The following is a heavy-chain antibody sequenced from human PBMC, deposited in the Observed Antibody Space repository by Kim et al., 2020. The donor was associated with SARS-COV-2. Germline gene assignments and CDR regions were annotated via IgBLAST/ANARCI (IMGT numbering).Heavy chain of an antibody. Sequence: GSGGRKDYASSGGGRFSISRDNSKTTLWLEMNSLRVEDTAIYYCSEAHSDSWGQGTLVTVSS. CDR2: GSGGRK. V-gene: IGHV3-23*01. D-gene: IGHD1-26*01. J-gene: IGHJ4*02. CDR3: SEAHSDS.